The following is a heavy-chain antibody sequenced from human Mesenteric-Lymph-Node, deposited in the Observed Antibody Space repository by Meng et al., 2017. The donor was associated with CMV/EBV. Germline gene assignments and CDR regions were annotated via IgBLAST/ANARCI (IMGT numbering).Heavy chain of an antibody. CDR3: ARDPRRYYYYYGMDV. J-gene: IGHJ6*02. CDR1: GFPFSSNA. Sequence: GESLKISCAASGFPFSSNAMNWVRQAPGKGLEWVSVISGDGDISYYADSVKGRFTISRDNADNSLYLQMNFLRAEDTALYFCARDPRRYYYYYGMDVWGQGTTVTVSS. CDR2: ISGDGDIS. V-gene: IGHV3-23*01.